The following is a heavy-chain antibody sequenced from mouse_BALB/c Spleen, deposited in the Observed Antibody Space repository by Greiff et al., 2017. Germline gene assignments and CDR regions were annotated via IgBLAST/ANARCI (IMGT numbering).Heavy chain of an antibody. CDR1: GYTFTSYV. Sequence: VQLQQSGPELVKPGASVKMSCKASGYTFTSYVMHWVKQKPGQGLEWIGYINPYNDGTKYNEKFKGKATLTADKSSSTAYMQLSSLTSEDSAVYFCARGPPHWYFDVWGAGTTVTVSS. J-gene: IGHJ1*01. V-gene: IGHV1-14*01. CDR3: ARGPPHWYFDV. CDR2: INPYNDGT.